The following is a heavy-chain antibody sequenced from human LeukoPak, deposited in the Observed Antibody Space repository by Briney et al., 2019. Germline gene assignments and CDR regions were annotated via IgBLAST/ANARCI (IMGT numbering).Heavy chain of an antibody. Sequence: PSQTLSLTCAVSGGSISSGGYSWSWIRQPPGKGLEWIGYIYHSGSTYYNPSLKCRVTISVDRSKNQFSLKLSSVTAADTAVYYCARASLAYCGGDCYSSEYFQHWGQGTLVTVSS. CDR1: GGSISSGGYS. CDR2: IYHSGST. V-gene: IGHV4-30-2*01. CDR3: ARASLAYCGGDCYSSEYFQH. D-gene: IGHD2-21*02. J-gene: IGHJ1*01.